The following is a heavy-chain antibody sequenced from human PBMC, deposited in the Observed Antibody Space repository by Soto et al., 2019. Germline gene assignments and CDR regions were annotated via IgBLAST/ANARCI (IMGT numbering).Heavy chain of an antibody. CDR2: IWYDGSNK. CDR1: GFTFSSYG. V-gene: IGHV3-33*01. Sequence: GGSLRLSCAASGFTFSSYGMHWVRQAPGKGLEWVAVIWYDGSNKYYADSVKGRFTISRDNSKNTLYLQMNSLRAEDTAVYYCARDLTPPLNYFDYWGQGTLVTVSS. J-gene: IGHJ4*02. CDR3: ARDLTPPLNYFDY.